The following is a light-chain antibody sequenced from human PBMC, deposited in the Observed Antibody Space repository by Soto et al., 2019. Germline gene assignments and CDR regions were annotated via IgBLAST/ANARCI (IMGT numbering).Light chain of an antibody. CDR3: QTWVTGIRV. J-gene: IGLJ3*02. Sequence: QAVVTQSPSASASLGASVKLTCTLSSGHSDYAIAWHQQQPEKGPRYLMKVNSDGSPDKGDGIPDRFSGSSSGAERYLTISSLQSEDEADYYCQTWVTGIRVFGGGTKLTVL. CDR2: VNSDGSP. CDR1: SGHSDYA. V-gene: IGLV4-69*01.